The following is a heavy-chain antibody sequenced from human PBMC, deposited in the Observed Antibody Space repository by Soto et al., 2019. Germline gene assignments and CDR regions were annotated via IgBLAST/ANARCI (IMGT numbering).Heavy chain of an antibody. CDR3: ARCNDV. CDR2: FNPDLGTP. D-gene: IGHD2-8*01. V-gene: IGHV1-2*02. CDR1: GYTLSDYF. Sequence: ASGKVSCKASGYTLSDYFIHWLRQAPGQGLEWMGWFNPDLGTPYYAQKFQGRVTITKDTSLGAAYLVLNRQESDDTLVYRFARCNDVWGPGTKFTVSS. J-gene: IGHJ4*02.